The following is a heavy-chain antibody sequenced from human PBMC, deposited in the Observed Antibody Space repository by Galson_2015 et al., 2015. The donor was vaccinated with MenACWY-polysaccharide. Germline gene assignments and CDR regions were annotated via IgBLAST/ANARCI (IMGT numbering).Heavy chain of an antibody. CDR2: ISDSGGRT. D-gene: IGHD3/OR15-3a*01. CDR3: AKDPQLRGLSVFDHVMDN. CDR1: GFAFSNYA. J-gene: IGHJ6*02. Sequence: SLRLSCAASGFAFSNYAMTWVRQAPGKGLEWVSTISDSGGRTQYADSVKGRFTISRDNSKDMVYLHMNSLRSEDTAVYFCAKDPQLRGLSVFDHVMDNRGPGTTLIVSS. V-gene: IGHV3-23*01.